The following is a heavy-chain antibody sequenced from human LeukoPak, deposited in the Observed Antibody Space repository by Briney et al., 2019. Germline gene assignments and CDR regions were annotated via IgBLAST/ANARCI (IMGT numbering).Heavy chain of an antibody. CDR3: AKDRCGSSCFADFDY. CDR1: GFTFSSYA. D-gene: IGHD2-15*01. J-gene: IGHJ4*02. V-gene: IGHV3-23*01. CDR2: ISGSGGST. Sequence: GGSLRLSCAASGFTFSSYAMNWVRQAPGKGLEWVSGISGSGGSTYYADSVKGRFTISRDTSKNTLYLQMNSLRAEDTAVYYCAKDRCGSSCFADFDYWGRGTLVTVSS.